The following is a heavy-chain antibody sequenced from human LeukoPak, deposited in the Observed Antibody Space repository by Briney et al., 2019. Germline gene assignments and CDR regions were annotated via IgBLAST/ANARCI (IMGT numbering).Heavy chain of an antibody. D-gene: IGHD3-10*01. CDR2: ISGTGGST. Sequence: GGTLRLSCAASGLTFSSCGMSWVRQAPGEGLEWVSAISGTGGSTYYADSVKGRFTISRDNSKNTLSLQMNSLRAEDTAVYYCAKWAYGSGTYYLVYWGQGTLVTVSS. J-gene: IGHJ4*02. V-gene: IGHV3-23*01. CDR1: GLTFSSCG. CDR3: AKWAYGSGTYYLVY.